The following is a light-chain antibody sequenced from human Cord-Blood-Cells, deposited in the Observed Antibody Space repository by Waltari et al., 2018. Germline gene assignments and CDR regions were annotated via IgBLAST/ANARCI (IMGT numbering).Light chain of an antibody. J-gene: IGKJ2*01. V-gene: IGKV1-5*03. Sequence: DIQFTQSPSTLSAHVGDRVTITCRASQSISSWLAWYQQKPGKAPKLLIYKASSLESGVPSRFSGSGAGTEFTLTIISLQPDDFATYYCQQYNSYPYTFGQGTKLEIK. CDR3: QQYNSYPYT. CDR2: KAS. CDR1: QSISSW.